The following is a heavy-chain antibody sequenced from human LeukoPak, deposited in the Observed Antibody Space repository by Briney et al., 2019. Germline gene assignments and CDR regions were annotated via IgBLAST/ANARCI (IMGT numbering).Heavy chain of an antibody. D-gene: IGHD3-9*01. J-gene: IGHJ5*02. Sequence: SETLSLTCAVYGGSFSGYYWTWIRQPPGKGLEWIGEINHSGSTNYNPSLKSRVTISVDTSKNQFSLKLSSVTAADTAVYYCARVPGVFYDTLTGYGSGWFDPWGQGTLVTVPS. CDR3: ARVPGVFYDTLTGYGSGWFDP. V-gene: IGHV4-34*01. CDR1: GGSFSGYY. CDR2: INHSGST.